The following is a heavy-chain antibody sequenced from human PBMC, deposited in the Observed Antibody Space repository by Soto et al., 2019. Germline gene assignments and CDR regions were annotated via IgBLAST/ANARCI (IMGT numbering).Heavy chain of an antibody. CDR1: GFTFSSYG. J-gene: IGHJ6*03. CDR2: IWYDGSNK. V-gene: IGHV3-33*01. CDR3: ATDNWNYGSDYMDV. Sequence: QVQLVESGGGVVQPGRSLRLSCAASGFTFSSYGMHWVRQAPGKGLEWVAVIWYDGSNKYYADSVKGRFTISRDNSKNPLYLQMNSLRAEDTAVYYCATDNWNYGSDYMDVWGKGTTVTVSS. D-gene: IGHD1-7*01.